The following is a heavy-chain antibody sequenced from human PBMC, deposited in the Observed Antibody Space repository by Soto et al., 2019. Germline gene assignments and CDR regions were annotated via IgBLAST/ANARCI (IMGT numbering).Heavy chain of an antibody. J-gene: IGHJ5*02. V-gene: IGHV4-39*01. CDR2: IFYSGST. D-gene: IGHD2-15*01. CDR1: GGSISRSRSY. CDR3: ARQPTIADIDLWFDP. Sequence: ASETLSLTCNVSGGSISRSRSYWAWIRQAPGKGLEWIANIFYSGSTYYNPSLASRVTVSVDTSKNQFSLKLSSVTAADTAVYYSARQPTIADIDLWFDPWGQGTLVTVSS.